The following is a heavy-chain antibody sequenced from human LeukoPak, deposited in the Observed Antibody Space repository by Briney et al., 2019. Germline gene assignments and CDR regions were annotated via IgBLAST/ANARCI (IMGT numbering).Heavy chain of an antibody. CDR2: INHSGST. D-gene: IGHD3-3*01. CDR3: ARGLRGLSVYFDL. J-gene: IGHJ2*01. V-gene: IGHV4-34*01. Sequence: SETLSLTCAVYGGSFSGYYWSWIRQPPGKGLEWIGEINHSGSTNYNPSLKSRVTISVDTSKNQFSLKLSSVTAADTAVYYCARGLRGLSVYFDLWGRGTLVTVAS. CDR1: GGSFSGYY.